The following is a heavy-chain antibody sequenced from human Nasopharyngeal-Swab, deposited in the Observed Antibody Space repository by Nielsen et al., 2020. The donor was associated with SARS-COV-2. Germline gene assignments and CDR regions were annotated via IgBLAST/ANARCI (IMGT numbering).Heavy chain of an antibody. D-gene: IGHD3-10*01. J-gene: IGHJ3*02. CDR2: ISSSSSYI. CDR1: GFTFSSYS. Sequence: GGSLRLSCAASGFTFSSYSMNWVRKAPGQGLEWVSSISSSSSYIYYADSVKGRFTISRDNAKNSLYLQMTILRAEDTAVYYCATASMVRGMRAFDIWGQGTMVTVSS. V-gene: IGHV3-21*01. CDR3: ATASMVRGMRAFDI.